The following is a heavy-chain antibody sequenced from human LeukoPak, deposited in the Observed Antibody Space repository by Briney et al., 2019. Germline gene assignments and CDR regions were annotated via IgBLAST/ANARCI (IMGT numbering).Heavy chain of an antibody. V-gene: IGHV4-39*02. CDR3: ARDRYLRAYYYYYYMDV. CDR1: GGSISSSSYY. D-gene: IGHD3-10*01. J-gene: IGHJ6*03. CDR2: IYYSGST. Sequence: PSETLSLTCTVSGGSISSSSYYWGWIRQPPGKGLEWIGNIYYSGSTYYNPSLESRVTISVDTSKNQFSLKLSSVTAADTAVYYCARDRYLRAYYYYYYMDVWGKGTTVTVSS.